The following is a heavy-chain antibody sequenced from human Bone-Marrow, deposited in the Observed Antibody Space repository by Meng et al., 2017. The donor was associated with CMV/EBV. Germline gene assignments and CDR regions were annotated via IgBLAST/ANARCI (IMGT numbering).Heavy chain of an antibody. J-gene: IGHJ6*02. D-gene: IGHD3-3*01. Sequence: ASVKVSCKASGYTFTGYYMHWVRQGPGQGLEWMGWINPNSGGTNYAQKFQGRVTMTRDTSISTAYMELSRLRSDDTAVYYCAKARRSSGYSYYYYYYGMDVWAQGTTVTVSS. CDR3: AKARRSSGYSYYYYYYGMDV. CDR1: GYTFTGYY. CDR2: INPNSGGT. V-gene: IGHV1-2*02.